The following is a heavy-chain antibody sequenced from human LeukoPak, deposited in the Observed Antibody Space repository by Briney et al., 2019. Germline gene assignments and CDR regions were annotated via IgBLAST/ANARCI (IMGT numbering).Heavy chain of an antibody. D-gene: IGHD5-18*01. CDR1: GYTFTRYG. CDR3: ARDVDTSMAITLDY. CDR2: INTNTGNP. Sequence: GASVKVSCKASGYTFTRYGVNWMRQAPGQGLEWMGWINTNTGNPTYAQGFTGRFVFFLDTSASTAYLQISSLKAEDTAVYYCARDVDTSMAITLDYWGQGTQVTVSA. V-gene: IGHV7-4-1*02. J-gene: IGHJ4*02.